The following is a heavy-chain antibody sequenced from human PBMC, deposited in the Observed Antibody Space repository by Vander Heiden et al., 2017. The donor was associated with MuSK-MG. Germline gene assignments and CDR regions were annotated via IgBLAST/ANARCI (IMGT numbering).Heavy chain of an antibody. Sequence: EVQLLESGGGLVQPGGSLRLSCAASGFTFSTHAMNWVRQAPGKGPEWVSVLNGGADKTYYADSVKGRFSISRDNSRNILYLQMSGLRAEDTALYYCARDRHSGGWGGFDIWGQGTMVIVSA. J-gene: IGHJ3*02. CDR3: ARDRHSGGWGGFDI. V-gene: IGHV3-23*01. CDR1: GFTFSTHA. D-gene: IGHD1-26*01. CDR2: LNGGADKT.